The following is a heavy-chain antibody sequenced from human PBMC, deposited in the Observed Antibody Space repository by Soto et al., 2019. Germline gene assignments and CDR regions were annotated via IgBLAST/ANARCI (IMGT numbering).Heavy chain of an antibody. J-gene: IGHJ4*02. CDR3: ARRGVLPDY. D-gene: IGHD3-10*01. Sequence: ASVKVSCKASGYTFTSYYMHWVRQAPGQGLEWMGIINPSGGSTSYAQKFQGRVTMTTDTSTSTGYMELRSLRSDDTAVYYCARRGVLPDYWGQGTLVTVSS. CDR1: GYTFTSYY. CDR2: INPSGGST. V-gene: IGHV1-46*01.